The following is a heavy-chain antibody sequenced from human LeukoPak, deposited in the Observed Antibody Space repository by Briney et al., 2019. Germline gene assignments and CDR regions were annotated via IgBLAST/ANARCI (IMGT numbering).Heavy chain of an antibody. V-gene: IGHV1-24*01. CDR1: GYTLTELS. D-gene: IGHD3-3*01. CDR3: ARGRYRDDFWSGPTGWFDP. CDR2: FDPEDGET. J-gene: IGHJ5*02. Sequence: GASVKVSCKVSGYTLTELSMHWVRQAPGKGLEWMGGFDPEDGETIYAQKFQGRVTMTEDTSTDTAYMELSSLRSEDTAVYYCARGRYRDDFWSGPTGWFDPWGQGTLVTVSS.